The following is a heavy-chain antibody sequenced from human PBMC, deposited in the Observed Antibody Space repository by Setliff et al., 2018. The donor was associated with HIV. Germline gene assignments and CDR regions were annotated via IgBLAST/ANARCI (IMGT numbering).Heavy chain of an antibody. Sequence: SETLSLTCNVSGGSISSSSFYWAWLRQPPGKEPEWIASIHYNTRTYYNLSLRSRVTISVDTSKNLFSLKMTSVTAADTAVYYCAGNQNWNGYAFPYIDVWGKGTTVT. D-gene: IGHD3-3*01. J-gene: IGHJ6*03. V-gene: IGHV4-39*02. CDR1: GGSISSSSFY. CDR3: AGNQNWNGYAFPYIDV. CDR2: IHYNTRT.